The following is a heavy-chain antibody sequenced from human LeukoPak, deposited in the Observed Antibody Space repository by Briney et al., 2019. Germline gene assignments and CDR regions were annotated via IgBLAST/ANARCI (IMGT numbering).Heavy chain of an antibody. J-gene: IGHJ4*02. CDR2: IWYDGSNK. D-gene: IGHD5-18*01. V-gene: IGHV3-33*06. Sequence: GGSLRLSCAASGFTFSSYGMHWVRQAPGKGLEWVAVIWYDGSNKYYAGSVKGRFTISRDNSKNTLYLQMNSLRAEDTAVYYCAKDSRLQLWDYFDYWGQGTLVTVSS. CDR3: AKDSRLQLWDYFDY. CDR1: GFTFSSYG.